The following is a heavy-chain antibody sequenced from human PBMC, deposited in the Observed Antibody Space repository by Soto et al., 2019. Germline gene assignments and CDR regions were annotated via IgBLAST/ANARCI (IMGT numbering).Heavy chain of an antibody. CDR3: ARGRRRRYSSGWNPLYGMDV. CDR1: GFTFSDYY. D-gene: IGHD6-19*01. V-gene: IGHV3-11*01. CDR2: ISSSGSTI. Sequence: QVQLVASGGGLVKPGGSLRLSCAASGFTFSDYYMSWIRQAPGKGLEWVSYISSSGSTIYYADSVKGRFTISRDNAKNSLSLQMNSLRAEATAVYYGARGRRRRYSSGWNPLYGMDVWRQVTTVTFAS. J-gene: IGHJ6*02.